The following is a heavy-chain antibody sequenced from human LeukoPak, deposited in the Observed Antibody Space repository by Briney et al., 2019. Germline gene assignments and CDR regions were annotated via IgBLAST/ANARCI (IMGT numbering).Heavy chain of an antibody. V-gene: IGHV4-59*01. J-gene: IGHJ5*02. D-gene: IGHD1-14*01. CDR3: AGEGNHRFDP. Sequence: SETLSLTCTVSGGSISSYYWNWIRQPPGKGLEWIGYVYYTGSTNYNPSLKSRVTISLDTSKNQFSLKLKSVTAADTAVYYCAGEGNHRFDPWGQGTLVTVSS. CDR2: VYYTGST. CDR1: GGSISSYY.